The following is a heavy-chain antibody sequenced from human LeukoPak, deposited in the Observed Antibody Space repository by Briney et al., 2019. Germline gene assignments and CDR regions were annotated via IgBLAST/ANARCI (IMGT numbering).Heavy chain of an antibody. V-gene: IGHV4-31*03. Sequence: SETLSLTCTVSGGSISSGGYYWSWIRQHPGKGLEWIGYIYYSGSTYCNPSLKSRVTISVDTSKNQFSLKLSSVTAADTAVYYCARFRRDGYKTYYFDYWGQGTLVTVSS. D-gene: IGHD5-24*01. CDR3: ARFRRDGYKTYYFDY. CDR1: GGSISSGGYY. CDR2: IYYSGST. J-gene: IGHJ4*02.